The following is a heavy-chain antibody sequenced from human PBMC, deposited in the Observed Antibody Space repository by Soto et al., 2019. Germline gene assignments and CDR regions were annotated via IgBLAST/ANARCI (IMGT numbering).Heavy chain of an antibody. CDR3: AKPFWSGYAYGYYFDY. Sequence: PGGSLRLSCAASGFTFSDYYMSWIRQAPGKGLEWVSYISSSGSTIYYADSVKGRFTISRDNAKNSLYLQMNSLRAEDTAVYYCAKPFWSGYAYGYYFDYWGQGTLVTVYS. J-gene: IGHJ4*02. CDR2: ISSSGSTI. V-gene: IGHV3-11*01. CDR1: GFTFSDYY. D-gene: IGHD3-3*01.